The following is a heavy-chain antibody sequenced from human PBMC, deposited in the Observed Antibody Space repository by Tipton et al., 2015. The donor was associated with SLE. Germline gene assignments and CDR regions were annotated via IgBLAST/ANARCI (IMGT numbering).Heavy chain of an antibody. CDR1: GFTFSSYS. V-gene: IGHV3-48*01. D-gene: IGHD4-23*01. CDR3: ARAVAAPHYFDY. J-gene: IGHJ4*02. CDR2: ISSSSSTI. Sequence: SLRLSCAASGFTFSSYSMNWVRQAPGKGLEWVSSISSSSSTIYYADSVKGRFTISRDNAKNSLYLQMNSLRAEDTAVYYCARAVAAPHYFDYWGQGTLVTVSS.